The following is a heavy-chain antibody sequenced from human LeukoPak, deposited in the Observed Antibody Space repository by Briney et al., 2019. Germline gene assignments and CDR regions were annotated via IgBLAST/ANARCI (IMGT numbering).Heavy chain of an antibody. CDR1: GGTFSSYA. J-gene: IGHJ5*02. CDR2: IIPILGIA. V-gene: IGHV1-69*04. CDR3: ARATQLRFLEWLGGGFDP. Sequence: GSSVKVSCKASGGTFSSYAISWVRQAPGQGLEWMGRIIPILGIANYAQKFQGRVTITTDESTSTAYMELSSLRSEDTAVYYCARATQLRFLEWLGGGFDPWGQGTLVTVSS. D-gene: IGHD3-3*01.